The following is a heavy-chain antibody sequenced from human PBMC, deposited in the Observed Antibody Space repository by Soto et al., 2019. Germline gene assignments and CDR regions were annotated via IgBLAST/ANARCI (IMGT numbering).Heavy chain of an antibody. Sequence: EVHLLESGGDLVQPGGSLRLSCTASGLTFSTYAMSWVRQAPGKGLEWVSAIGGSGTGGRTYYADSVKGRFTISRDNYKHTVYLQMTSLRADDTAVYYCAKSPGGLDGYNADYYGMDVWGQGTTVPVSS. CDR1: GLTFSTYA. D-gene: IGHD5-12*01. J-gene: IGHJ6*02. CDR3: AKSPGGLDGYNADYYGMDV. V-gene: IGHV3-23*01. CDR2: IGGSGTGGRT.